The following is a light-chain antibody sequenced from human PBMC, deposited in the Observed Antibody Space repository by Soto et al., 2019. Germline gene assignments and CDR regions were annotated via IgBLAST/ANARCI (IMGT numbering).Light chain of an antibody. J-gene: IGKJ1*01. CDR3: QNCNSYSEA. CDR2: KAS. V-gene: IGKV1-5*03. Sequence: DIQMTQSPSTLSGSVGDRVTITFRASQTISSWLAWYQQKPGKAPKLLIYKASTLKSGVPSRFSGSGSGTEFTLTISSLQPDYFATYYGQNCNSYSEAFGQGTKVELK. CDR1: QTISSW.